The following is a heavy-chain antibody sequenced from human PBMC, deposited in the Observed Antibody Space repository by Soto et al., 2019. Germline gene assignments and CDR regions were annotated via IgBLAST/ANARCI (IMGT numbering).Heavy chain of an antibody. D-gene: IGHD2-15*01. CDR2: ISYDGSNK. CDR3: AKGFKGVVAAPLDY. Sequence: QVQLVESGGGVVQPGRSLRLSCAASGFTFSSYGMHWVRQAPGKGLEWVAVISYDGSNKYYADSVKGRFTISRDNSKNPPYLQMNSLRAEDTAVYYCAKGFKGVVAAPLDYWGQGTLVTVSS. J-gene: IGHJ4*02. V-gene: IGHV3-30*18. CDR1: GFTFSSYG.